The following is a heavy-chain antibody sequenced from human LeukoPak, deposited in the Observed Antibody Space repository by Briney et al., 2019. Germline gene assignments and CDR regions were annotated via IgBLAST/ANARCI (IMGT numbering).Heavy chain of an antibody. CDR1: GGSISNYY. CDR2: IYYSGST. D-gene: IGHD2-21*02. Sequence: SETLSLTCTVSGGSISNYYWSWLRQPPGKGLEWIGYIYYSGSTNYNPSLKSRVTISVDTSKNQFSLKLSSVTAADTAVYYCARTSIRDGSFDYWGQGTLVTVSS. CDR3: ARTSIRDGSFDY. V-gene: IGHV4-59*08. J-gene: IGHJ4*02.